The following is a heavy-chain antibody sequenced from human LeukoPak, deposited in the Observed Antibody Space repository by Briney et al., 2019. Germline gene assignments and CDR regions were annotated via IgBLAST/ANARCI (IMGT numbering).Heavy chain of an antibody. CDR2: IYTSGST. D-gene: IGHD3-3*01. Sequence: PSETLSLTCTVSGGSISSGSYYWSWIRQPAGKGLEWIGRIYTSGSTNYNPSLKSRVTISVDTSKNQFSLKLSSVTAADTAVYYCARVQGITIFGVVIDWGQGTLVTVSS. CDR1: GGSISSGSYY. J-gene: IGHJ4*02. V-gene: IGHV4-61*02. CDR3: ARVQGITIFGVVID.